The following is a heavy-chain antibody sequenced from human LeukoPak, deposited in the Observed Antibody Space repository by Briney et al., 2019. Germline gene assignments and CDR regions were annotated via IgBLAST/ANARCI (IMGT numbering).Heavy chain of an antibody. CDR2: IWYDGSNK. CDR1: GFTFSSYG. Sequence: GRSLRLSCAASGFTFSSYGMHWVRQAPGKGLEWVAVIWYDGSNKYYADSVKGRFTISRDNSKNSLYLQMNSLRAEDTAVYYCARGRYSSRSGGYYFDIWGQGTLVTVSS. J-gene: IGHJ4*02. CDR3: ARGRYSSRSGGYYFDI. V-gene: IGHV3-33*01. D-gene: IGHD2-2*01.